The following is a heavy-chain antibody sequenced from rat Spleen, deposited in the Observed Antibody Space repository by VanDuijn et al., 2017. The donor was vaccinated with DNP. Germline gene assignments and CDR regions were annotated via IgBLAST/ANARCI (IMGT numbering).Heavy chain of an antibody. J-gene: IGHJ4*01. CDR2: IWSGGST. CDR1: GFSLTSYH. D-gene: IGHD4-3*01. Sequence: QVQLKESGPGLVQPSQTLSLTCTVSGFSLTSYHVHWVRQPPGKGLEWIAAIWSGGSTDYNSDLKSRLSFSRDTSKNEVLLKVDSPQTGDTAMYFCARGGGYAMDAWGQGTSVTVSS. CDR3: ARGGGYAMDA. V-gene: IGHV2S12*01.